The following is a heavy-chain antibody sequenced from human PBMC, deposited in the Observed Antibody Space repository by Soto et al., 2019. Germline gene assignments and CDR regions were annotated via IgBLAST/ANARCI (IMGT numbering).Heavy chain of an antibody. J-gene: IGHJ3*02. Sequence: SEILSLTCAVYGGSFSGYYWSWIRQPPGKGLEWIGEINHSGSTNYNPSLKSRVTISVDTSKNQFSLKLSSVTAADTAVYYCARGDRYKWNYDSRAFDIWGQGTMVTVSS. CDR1: GGSFSGYY. CDR3: ARGDRYKWNYDSRAFDI. CDR2: INHSGST. D-gene: IGHD1-7*01. V-gene: IGHV4-34*01.